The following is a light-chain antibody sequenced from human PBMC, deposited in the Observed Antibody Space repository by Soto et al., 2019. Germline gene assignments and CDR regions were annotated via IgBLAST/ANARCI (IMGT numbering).Light chain of an antibody. V-gene: IGLV2-14*01. CDR3: SSFTSSATQV. CDR1: STDIGGYNY. J-gene: IGLJ3*02. Sequence: QCALTQPASVFGSPGQSITISCTGTSTDIGGYNYVSWYQQDPGKAPKLMIYEVTHRPSGVSNRFSGSKSGSTASLTISGLQAEDEADYYCSSFTSSATQVFGGGTKLTVL. CDR2: EVT.